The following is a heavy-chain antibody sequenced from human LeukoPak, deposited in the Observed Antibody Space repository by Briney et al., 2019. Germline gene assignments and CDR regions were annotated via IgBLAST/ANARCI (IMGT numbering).Heavy chain of an antibody. Sequence: SETLSLTCTVSGGSISSYYWSWIRQPPGKGLEWIAYIYYSGSTNYNPSLKSRVTISVDTSKNQFSLNLNSVTAADTAVYYCARDSSGYPMWGFDYWGQGTLVTVSS. V-gene: IGHV4-59*01. J-gene: IGHJ4*02. D-gene: IGHD3-22*01. CDR2: IYYSGST. CDR3: ARDSSGYPMWGFDY. CDR1: GGSISSYY.